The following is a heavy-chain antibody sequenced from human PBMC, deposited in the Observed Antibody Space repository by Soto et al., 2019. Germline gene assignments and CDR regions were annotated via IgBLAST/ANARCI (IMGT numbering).Heavy chain of an antibody. CDR2: ISGSGGST. Sequence: GGSLRLSCAASGFTFSSYAMSWVRQAPGKGLEWVSAISGSGGSTYYADSVKGRFTISRDNSKNTLYLQLNSLRAEDTAVYYCAKSPHYGSGSYDYWGQGTLVTVSS. CDR1: GFTFSSYA. D-gene: IGHD3-10*01. CDR3: AKSPHYGSGSYDY. V-gene: IGHV3-23*01. J-gene: IGHJ4*02.